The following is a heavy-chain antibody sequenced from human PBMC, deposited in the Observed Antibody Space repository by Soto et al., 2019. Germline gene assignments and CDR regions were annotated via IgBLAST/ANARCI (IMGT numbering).Heavy chain of an antibody. CDR1: GFIFSSYD. CDR3: ARGPAGTFDY. D-gene: IGHD1-1*01. CDR2: IGTAGDT. J-gene: IGHJ4*02. V-gene: IGHV3-13*01. Sequence: GGSLRLSCAAFGFIFSSYDMHWVRQTTGKGLEWVSGIGTAGDTYYPGPVKGRFTISRDNAKDSLYLQMNSLRAGDTAVYYCARGPAGTFDYWGQGILVTVSS.